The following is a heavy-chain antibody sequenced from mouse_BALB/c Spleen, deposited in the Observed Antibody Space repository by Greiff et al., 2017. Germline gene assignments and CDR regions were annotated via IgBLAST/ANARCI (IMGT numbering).Heavy chain of an antibody. Sequence: EVQLQESGGGLVQPGESLKLSCESNEYAFPSHDMSWVRKTPEKSLELVAAINTDGGSTYYPDTMKRRFIISRDNTKKTLYLQMSSLTSEDTALYYYDYDHGMDYWGQGTSVTVSS. V-gene: IGHV5-2*01. CDR3: DYDHGMDY. CDR1: EYAFPSHD. D-gene: IGHD2-4*01. J-gene: IGHJ4*01. CDR2: INTDGGST.